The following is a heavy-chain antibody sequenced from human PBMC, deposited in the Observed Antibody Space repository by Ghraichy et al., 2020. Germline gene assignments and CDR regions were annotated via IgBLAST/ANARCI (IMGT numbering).Heavy chain of an antibody. V-gene: IGHV3-21*01. CDR2: ISRRSSPT. D-gene: IGHD5-18*01. Sequence: LSLTCTASGFTFSDYSMIWVRQAPGKGLEWVSSISRRSSPTYYADSVQGRFTISRDNAKNSVYLQMNSLRAEDTALYYCVRQVGDDSSNWFDPWGQGTLVTVSS. CDR3: VRQVGDDSSNWFDP. CDR1: GFTFSDYS. J-gene: IGHJ5*02.